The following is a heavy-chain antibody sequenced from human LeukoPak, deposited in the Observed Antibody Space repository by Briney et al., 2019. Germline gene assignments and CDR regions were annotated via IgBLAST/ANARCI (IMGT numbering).Heavy chain of an antibody. Sequence: SETLSLTCTVSSGSITGYYWAWIRQPPGKGLEWIGYIQYSGTTEYNPSLASRASISVDTAKDQFSLNLRSVTAADTAVYYCARDRAASTLDFWGQGTLVTVSS. J-gene: IGHJ4*02. CDR2: IQYSGTT. CDR1: SGSITGYY. CDR3: ARDRAASTLDF. D-gene: IGHD6-13*01. V-gene: IGHV4-59*01.